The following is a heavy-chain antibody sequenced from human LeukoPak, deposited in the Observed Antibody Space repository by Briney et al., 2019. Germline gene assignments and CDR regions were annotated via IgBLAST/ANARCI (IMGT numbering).Heavy chain of an antibody. J-gene: IGHJ5*02. D-gene: IGHD6-13*01. V-gene: IGHV3-33*01. Sequence: GRSLRLSCAASGFTFSNYATHWVRQAPGKGLEWVAVIWYDGSNKYYADSVKGRFTISRDNSKNTLYLQMNSLKAADTAVYYCARAAAAGRGEGWFDPWGQGTLVTVSS. CDR2: IWYDGSNK. CDR3: ARAAAAGRGEGWFDP. CDR1: GFTFSNYA.